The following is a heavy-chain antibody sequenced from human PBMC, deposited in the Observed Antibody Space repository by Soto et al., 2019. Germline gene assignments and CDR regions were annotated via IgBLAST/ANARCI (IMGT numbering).Heavy chain of an antibody. CDR1: GFSFNNYG. CDR3: AKVAQYCTSTSCSFSIDYYYYMDN. D-gene: IGHD2-2*01. V-gene: IGHV3-30*18. CDR2: ISYDGSNE. J-gene: IGHJ6*03. Sequence: QVHLVESGGGVVQPGRSLRLSCAASGFSFNNYGMHWVRQAPGKGLEWVALISYDGSNEYYAASVKGRFTISRDNSKNSLYLQMNSLRPEDTALYYCAKVAQYCTSTSCSFSIDYYYYMDNWGKGTAVTVSS.